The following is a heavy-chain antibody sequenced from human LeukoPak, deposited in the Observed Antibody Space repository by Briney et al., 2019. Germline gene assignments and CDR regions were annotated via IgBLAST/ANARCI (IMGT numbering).Heavy chain of an antibody. D-gene: IGHD2-21*01. CDR1: GGSFSGFY. Sequence: SETLSLTCAVYGGSFSGFYWSWIRQPPGKGLEWIGEINHSGSANYNPSLKSRVTISVDTSKNQFSLKLSSVTAADTAVYYCAARAFPKPFGLWGQGTMVTVSS. V-gene: IGHV4-34*01. CDR2: INHSGSA. J-gene: IGHJ3*01. CDR3: AARAFPKPFGL.